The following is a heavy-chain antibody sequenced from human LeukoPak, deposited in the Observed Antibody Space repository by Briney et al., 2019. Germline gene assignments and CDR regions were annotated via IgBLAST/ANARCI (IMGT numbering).Heavy chain of an antibody. V-gene: IGHV4-34*01. CDR1: GGSFSGYY. D-gene: IGHD6-13*01. CDR2: INHSGST. J-gene: IGHJ6*03. Sequence: PSETLSLTCAVYGGSFSGYYWSWIRQPPGKGLEWIGEINHSGSTNYNPSLKSRVTISVDTSKNQFSLKLSSVTAADTAVYYCARPRRIGAARNMDVWGKGTTVTVSS. CDR3: ARPRRIGAARNMDV.